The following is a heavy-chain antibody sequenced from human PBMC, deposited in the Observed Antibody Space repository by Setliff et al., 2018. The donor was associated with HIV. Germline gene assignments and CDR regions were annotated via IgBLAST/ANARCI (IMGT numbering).Heavy chain of an antibody. CDR2: IYTSGTT. J-gene: IGHJ4*02. CDR1: GDSINSGSYY. CDR3: ARGPGYYYYDSSGPRGSIFDF. V-gene: IGHV4-61*09. Sequence: SETLSLTCTVSGDSINSGSYYWSWIRQPAGKGLEWIGHIYTSGTTNYNRSLKSRVTMSVDTPKNQFSLKLSCVTAADTAVYYCARGPGYYYYDSSGPRGSIFDFWGQGTLVTVSS. D-gene: IGHD3-22*01.